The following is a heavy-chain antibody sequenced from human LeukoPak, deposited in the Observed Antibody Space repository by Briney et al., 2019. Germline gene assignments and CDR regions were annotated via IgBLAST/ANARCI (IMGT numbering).Heavy chain of an antibody. CDR1: GYTLTSYG. CDR2: ISPYNGNT. D-gene: IGHD2-2*01. V-gene: IGHV1-18*04. CDR3: ARDLKKYCGSTGCSPPFDP. J-gene: IGHJ5*02. Sequence: ASVKVSCKASGYTLTSYGISWVRQAPGQGLEWTGWISPYNGNTNYAQKLQGRVTMTTDTPTSTAYMELRSLRSDDTAVYYCARDLKKYCGSTGCSPPFDPWGQGTLVTVSS.